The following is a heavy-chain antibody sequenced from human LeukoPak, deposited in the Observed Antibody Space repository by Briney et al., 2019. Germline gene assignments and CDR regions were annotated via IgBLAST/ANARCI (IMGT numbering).Heavy chain of an antibody. CDR2: INPNSGGT. D-gene: IGHD6-25*01. Sequence: ASVKVSCKASGYTFTGYYMHWVRQAPGQGLEWMGRINPNSGGTNYAQKFQGRVTMTRDTSISTAYMELSRLRSDDTAVYYCARDPLPGYRPGKNWFDPWGQGTLVTVSS. CDR1: GYTFTGYY. J-gene: IGHJ5*02. V-gene: IGHV1-2*06. CDR3: ARDPLPGYRPGKNWFDP.